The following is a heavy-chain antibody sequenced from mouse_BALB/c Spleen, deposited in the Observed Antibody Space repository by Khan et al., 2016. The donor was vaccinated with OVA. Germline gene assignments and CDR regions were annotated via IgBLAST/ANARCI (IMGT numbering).Heavy chain of an antibody. CDR2: IIYTGYT. J-gene: IGHJ3*01. CDR1: GDSITSGY. CDR3: ARSTYRYAFVY. Sequence: VQLQQSGPSLVKPSQTLSLTCSVTGDSITSGYWNWIRKFPGNKLEYMGYIIYTGYTYYNPSLNSRISITRHTSTNQYYLQLSSVTDEDTATYYCARSTYRYAFVYWGQGTLVTVSA. D-gene: IGHD2-12*01. V-gene: IGHV3-8*02.